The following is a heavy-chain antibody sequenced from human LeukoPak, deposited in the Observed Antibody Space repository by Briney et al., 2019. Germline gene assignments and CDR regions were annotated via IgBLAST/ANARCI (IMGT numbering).Heavy chain of an antibody. CDR1: GYTFTTYY. Sequence: ASLKVSCTVSGYTFTTYYMHSVRQAPGHGLEWMGIINPSGGSTSYAQKFQGRVAMTRDTSTSTVYMELSSLRAEDTAVYYCARDRVSGSYPSDWGQGTLVTVSS. CDR2: INPSGGST. CDR3: ARDRVSGSYPSD. V-gene: IGHV1-46*01. D-gene: IGHD1-26*01. J-gene: IGHJ4*02.